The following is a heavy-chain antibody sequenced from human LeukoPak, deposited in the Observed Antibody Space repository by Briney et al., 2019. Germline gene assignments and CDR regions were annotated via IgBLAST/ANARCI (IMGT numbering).Heavy chain of an antibody. CDR1: GGYFSGYY. Sequence: KPSETLSLTCAVYGGYFSGYYWSWIRQPPGKGLEWIGEINHSGSTNYNPSLKSRVTISVDTSQNQFSLKLSSVTAADTAVYYCARAEQWLVYGFDYWGQGTLVTVSS. D-gene: IGHD6-19*01. CDR2: INHSGST. CDR3: ARAEQWLVYGFDY. V-gene: IGHV4-34*01. J-gene: IGHJ4*02.